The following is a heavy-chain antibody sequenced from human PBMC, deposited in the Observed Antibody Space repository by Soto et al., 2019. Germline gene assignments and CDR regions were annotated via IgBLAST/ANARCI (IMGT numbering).Heavy chain of an antibody. V-gene: IGHV4-59*08. Sequence: QVPLQESGPGLVKPSETLSLSCTVSGGSISNYYWSWFRQTPGKGLEWIGYVHDSWGSNYNPSLKSRVAISLDTSKGQFSLKLTSVTATDTAVYYCARQGFGALPGLVDVWGQGTTVTVSS. CDR1: GGSISNYY. J-gene: IGHJ6*02. D-gene: IGHD3-10*01. CDR3: ARQGFGALPGLVDV. CDR2: VHDSWGS.